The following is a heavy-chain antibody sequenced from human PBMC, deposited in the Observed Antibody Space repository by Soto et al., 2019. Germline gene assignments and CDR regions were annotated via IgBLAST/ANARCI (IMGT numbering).Heavy chain of an antibody. CDR2: IYPGDSDT. J-gene: IGHJ5*02. D-gene: IGHD2-15*01. CDR3: ARGTVVVVAATRSSNWFDP. V-gene: IGHV5-51*01. CDR1: GYSFTIYW. Sequence: GESLKLSCKGSGYSFTIYWIGCVLQMPGKGLEWMGIIYPGDSDTRYSPSFQGQVTISADKSISTAYLQWSSLKASDTAMYYCARGTVVVVAATRSSNWFDPWGQGTLVTVSS.